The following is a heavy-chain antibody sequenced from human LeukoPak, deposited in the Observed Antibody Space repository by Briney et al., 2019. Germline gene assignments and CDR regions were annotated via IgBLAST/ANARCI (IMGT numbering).Heavy chain of an antibody. CDR2: IRPMNSDV. J-gene: IGHJ4*02. CDR3: ASRPFETTVVPWDFY. V-gene: IGHV5-51*01. Sequence: GESLKISCKGSGYDFNTYWVAWVRQLPGKGLEWMGIIRPMNSDVRYSPSFQGQVTISADRSINTAYLQWSSLTASDTTMYYCASRPFETTVVPWDFYWGQGTQVTVSS. CDR1: GYDFNTYW. D-gene: IGHD4-23*01.